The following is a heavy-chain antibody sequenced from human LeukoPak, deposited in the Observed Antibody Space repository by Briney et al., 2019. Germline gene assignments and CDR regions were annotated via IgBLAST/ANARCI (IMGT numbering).Heavy chain of an antibody. Sequence: SETLSLTCTVSGGSLSSGDYYWSWIRQPPRNGRGWIGYIYYSERTYSNPPIKSRVTISVDTSKTQYTLKLSSVTAADTAVYYCASIPYYDFWSGYYAPSYFDYWGQGTLVTVSS. CDR3: ASIPYYDFWSGYYAPSYFDY. J-gene: IGHJ4*02. CDR1: GGSLSSGDYY. V-gene: IGHV4-30-4*08. CDR2: IYYSERT. D-gene: IGHD3-3*01.